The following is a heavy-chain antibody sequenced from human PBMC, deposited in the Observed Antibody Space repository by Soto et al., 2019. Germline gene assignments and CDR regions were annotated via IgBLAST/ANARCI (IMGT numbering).Heavy chain of an antibody. Sequence: QVQLVESGGGVDQPGRSLRLSCAASGFTFSSYAMHWVRQAPGKGLEWVAVISYDGSNKYYADSVKGRFTISRDNSKNTLYLQMNSLRAEDTAVYYCARVGYGGNSLFYYYYYYGMDVWGQGTTVTVSS. CDR3: ARVGYGGNSLFYYYYYYGMDV. CDR1: GFTFSSYA. CDR2: ISYDGSNK. V-gene: IGHV3-30-3*01. J-gene: IGHJ6*02. D-gene: IGHD2-21*02.